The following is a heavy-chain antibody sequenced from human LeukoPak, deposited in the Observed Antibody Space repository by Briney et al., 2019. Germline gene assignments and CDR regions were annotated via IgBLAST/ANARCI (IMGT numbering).Heavy chain of an antibody. V-gene: IGHV3-15*01. J-gene: IGHJ4*02. CDR2: IKSKTDGGTT. D-gene: IGHD1-1*01. Sequence: PGGSLRLSCAASGFTFSNAWMSWVRQAPGKGLEWVGRIKSKTDGGTTDYAAPVKGRFTISRDDSKNTLYLQMNSLKTEDTAVYYCTTAHNWNDFRAGGSYYFDYWGQGTLVTVSS. CDR1: GFTFSNAW. CDR3: TTAHNWNDFRAGGSYYFDY.